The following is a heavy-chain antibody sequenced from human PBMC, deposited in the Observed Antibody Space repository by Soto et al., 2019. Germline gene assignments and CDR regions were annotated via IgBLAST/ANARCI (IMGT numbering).Heavy chain of an antibody. J-gene: IGHJ4*01. CDR2: IYPGDSNT. CDR1: GYSFTNYW. Sequence: GESLKISCKGSGYSFTNYWIGWVRQMPGKGLEWMGIIYPGDSNTRYSPSFQGQVTISADKSISTAYLQWSSLKASDTAMYYCARQGYCSSTACYTVDYWGRGTLVTVSS. D-gene: IGHD2-2*02. CDR3: ARQGYCSSTACYTVDY. V-gene: IGHV5-51*01.